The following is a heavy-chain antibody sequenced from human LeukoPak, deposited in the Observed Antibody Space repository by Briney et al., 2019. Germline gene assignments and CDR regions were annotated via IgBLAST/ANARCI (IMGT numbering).Heavy chain of an antibody. CDR1: GVTFSNYG. D-gene: IGHD4-23*01. CDR2: ISRSGTET. J-gene: IGHJ4*02. Sequence: GGSLRLSCAGAGVTFSNYGMSWGRQAPGKGLEWGSVISRSGTETYHADSVRGRFTISRDNAKNTLYLQMDSLRAEDTAVYYCAKKSPDSSGNPAYDWGQGTLVTVSS. V-gene: IGHV3-23*01. CDR3: AKKSPDSSGNPAYD.